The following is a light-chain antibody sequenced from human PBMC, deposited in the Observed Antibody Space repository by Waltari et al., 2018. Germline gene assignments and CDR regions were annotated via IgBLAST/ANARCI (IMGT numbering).Light chain of an antibody. CDR2: ATS. Sequence: TCRASHDSRNWLAWYQQKPGKAPNLLIYATSSLQTGVPSRFSGSGSGTEFTLTISSLQPEDFATYYCQQANSFPITFGPGTKVDIK. CDR3: QQANSFPIT. V-gene: IGKV1-12*01. CDR1: HDSRNW. J-gene: IGKJ3*01.